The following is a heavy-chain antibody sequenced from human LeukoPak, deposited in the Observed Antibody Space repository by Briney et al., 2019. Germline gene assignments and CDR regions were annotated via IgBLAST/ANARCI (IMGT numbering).Heavy chain of an antibody. Sequence: SETLSLTCAVSGHSISSGYYWGWIRQPPGKGLKWIGSFYHSGSTDHNPSLKSRVTISADTSKNQFALKLSSVTAADTAVYYCARSTYSSGWYWDYCGQGTLVTVSS. CDR2: FYHSGST. D-gene: IGHD6-19*01. V-gene: IGHV4-38-2*01. J-gene: IGHJ4*02. CDR3: ARSTYSSGWYWDY. CDR1: GHSISSGYY.